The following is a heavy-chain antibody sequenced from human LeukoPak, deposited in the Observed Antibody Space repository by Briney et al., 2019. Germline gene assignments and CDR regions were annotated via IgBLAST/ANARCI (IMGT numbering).Heavy chain of an antibody. CDR1: GGSINRTSYY. D-gene: IGHD3-10*01. CDR3: ARLASYYYASGSYS. Sequence: PSETLSLTCTVSGGSINRTSYYCGWIRQPPGKGLEWIGTIYYTGSTYYNPSLKSRVTISVDTSKNRFSLKLSSVTAADTAVYYCARLASYYYASGSYSWGQGTLVTVSS. V-gene: IGHV4-39*01. CDR2: IYYTGST. J-gene: IGHJ4*02.